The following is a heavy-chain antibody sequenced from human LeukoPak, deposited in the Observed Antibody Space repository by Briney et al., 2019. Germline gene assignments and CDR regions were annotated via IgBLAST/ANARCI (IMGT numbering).Heavy chain of an antibody. Sequence: GGALRLSCAASGFIFSSYAMGWVRQAPGKGLEWVSAISGGGDSTYYADSVKGRFTISRDNSKNTLYLQMNSLRAEDTAVYYCAKHAYGYSSGWYGLGYWGQGTLVTVSS. CDR3: AKHAYGYSSGWYGLGY. V-gene: IGHV3-23*01. D-gene: IGHD6-19*01. CDR1: GFIFSSYA. J-gene: IGHJ4*02. CDR2: ISGGGDST.